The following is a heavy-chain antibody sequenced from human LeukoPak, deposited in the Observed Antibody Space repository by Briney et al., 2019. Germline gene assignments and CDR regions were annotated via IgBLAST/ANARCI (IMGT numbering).Heavy chain of an antibody. CDR2: ISGSGGSK. Sequence: GGSLRLSCAASGFTFSSYAMSWVRQAPGKGLEWVSAISGSGGSKYYADSVKGRFTISRDNSKNPLYLQMNSLRAEDTAVYYCAKDPIAVAKSGYFEYWGQGTLVTVSS. D-gene: IGHD6-19*01. CDR1: GFTFSSYA. J-gene: IGHJ4*02. V-gene: IGHV3-23*01. CDR3: AKDPIAVAKSGYFEY.